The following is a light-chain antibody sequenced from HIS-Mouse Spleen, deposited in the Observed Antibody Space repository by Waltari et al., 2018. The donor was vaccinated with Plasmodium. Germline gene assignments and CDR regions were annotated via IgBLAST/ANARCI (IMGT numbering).Light chain of an antibody. CDR1: SSDVVGYNY. CDR2: DVS. Sequence: QSALTQPRSVSGSPGQSVTIPCTGTSSDVVGYNYVSWYQPPPGKAPKLIIYDVSKRPSGVPDRCSGSKSGNTASLTISGLQAEDEADYYCCSYAGSYTYVFGTGTKVTVL. V-gene: IGLV2-11*01. CDR3: CSYAGSYTYV. J-gene: IGLJ1*01.